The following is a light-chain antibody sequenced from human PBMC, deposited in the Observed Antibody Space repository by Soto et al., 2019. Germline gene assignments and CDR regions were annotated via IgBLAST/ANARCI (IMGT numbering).Light chain of an antibody. V-gene: IGKV3-11*01. CDR2: DAS. Sequence: EIVLTQSPATLSLSPGERATLSCRARPSVSNHLGWYQQKPGPAPRLLIYDASKRATAIPARFSGRGSGTDFTLTISSLEHEDFAVYYCQKSGTFGQGTRLEIK. CDR3: QKSGT. CDR1: PSVSNH. J-gene: IGKJ5*01.